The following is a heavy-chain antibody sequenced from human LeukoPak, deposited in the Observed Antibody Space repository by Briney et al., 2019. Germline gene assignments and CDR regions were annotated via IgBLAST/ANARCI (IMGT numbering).Heavy chain of an antibody. CDR3: AKDPNGDYIGTFDM. CDR2: ISSSGSTI. V-gene: IGHV3-11*01. J-gene: IGHJ3*02. CDR1: GFTFSDYY. Sequence: KAGGSLRLSCAAAGFTFSDYYMSWIRQAPGKGLEWVSYISSSGSTIYYADSVKGRFTISRDNAKNTLYLQMYSLRAEDTAIYYCAKDPNGDYIGTFDMWGQGAMVTVSS. D-gene: IGHD4-17*01.